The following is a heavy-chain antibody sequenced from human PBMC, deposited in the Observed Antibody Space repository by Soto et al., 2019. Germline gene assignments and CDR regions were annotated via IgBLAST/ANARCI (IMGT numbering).Heavy chain of an antibody. D-gene: IGHD7-27*01. CDR2: IYYSGST. J-gene: IGHJ5*02. CDR1: GGSISSSSYY. CDR3: APGHPWDNWFDP. Sequence: SETLSLTCTVSGGSISSSSYYWGWIRQPPGKGLEWIGSIYYSGSTYYNPSLKSRVTISVDTSKNQFSLKLSSVTAADTAVYYCAPGHPWDNWFDPWGQGTLVTVSS. V-gene: IGHV4-39*01.